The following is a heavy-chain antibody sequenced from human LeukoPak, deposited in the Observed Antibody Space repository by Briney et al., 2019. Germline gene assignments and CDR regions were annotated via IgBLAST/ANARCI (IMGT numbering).Heavy chain of an antibody. V-gene: IGHV3-7*01. Sequence: GGSLRLSCVASGFTFSNYWINWVRQAPGKGLEWVANIKEDGSQKYYVESVKGRFTVSRDNAKNSVYLQVSSLRDADTGVYYCARGLNTSPGIDYWGQGTLVTVSS. CDR2: IKEDGSQK. CDR3: ARGLNTSPGIDY. J-gene: IGHJ4*02. D-gene: IGHD3-16*01. CDR1: GFTFSNYW.